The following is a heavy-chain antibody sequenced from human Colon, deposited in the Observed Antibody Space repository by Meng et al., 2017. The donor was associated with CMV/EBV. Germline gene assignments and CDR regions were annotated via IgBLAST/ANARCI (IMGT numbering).Heavy chain of an antibody. Sequence: GGSLRLSCAASGFTFSSYSMTWVRQAPGKGLEWVSSISSSSRSIYYADSVRGRFTISRDNAEKSLYLQMNSLRVEDTAVYYWVRGLCSDTSCAEYWGQGTLVTVSS. V-gene: IGHV3-21*01. CDR1: GFTFSSYS. CDR3: VRGLCSDTSCAEY. D-gene: IGHD2-2*01. CDR2: ISSSSRSI. J-gene: IGHJ4*02.